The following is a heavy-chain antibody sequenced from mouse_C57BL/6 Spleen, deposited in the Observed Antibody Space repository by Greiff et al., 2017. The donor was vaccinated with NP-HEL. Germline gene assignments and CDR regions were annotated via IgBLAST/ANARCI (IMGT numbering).Heavy chain of an antibody. D-gene: IGHD2-1*01. V-gene: IGHV14-1*01. CDR1: GFNIKDYY. CDR3: TTCYGNYALYGYFDV. J-gene: IGHJ1*03. Sequence: VQLKQSGAELVRPGASVKLSCTASGFNIKDYYMHWVKQRPEQGLEWIGRIDPEDGDTEYAPKFQGKATMTADTSSNTAYLQLSSLTSEDTAVYYCTTCYGNYALYGYFDVWGTGTTVTVSS. CDR2: IDPEDGDT.